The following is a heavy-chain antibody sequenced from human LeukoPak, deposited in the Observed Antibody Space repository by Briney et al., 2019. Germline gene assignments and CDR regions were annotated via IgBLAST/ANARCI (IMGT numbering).Heavy chain of an antibody. CDR2: INSDGSST. D-gene: IGHD5/OR15-5a*01. J-gene: IGHJ4*02. CDR3: ARDGEVYDWDY. CDR1: GFTFSSYW. V-gene: IGHV3-74*01. Sequence: LPGGSLGLSCAASGFTFSSYWMHWVRQAPGKGLVWVSRINSDGSSTSYADSVKGRFTISRDNAKNTLYLQMNSLRAEDTAVYYCARDGEVYDWDYWGQGTLVTVSS.